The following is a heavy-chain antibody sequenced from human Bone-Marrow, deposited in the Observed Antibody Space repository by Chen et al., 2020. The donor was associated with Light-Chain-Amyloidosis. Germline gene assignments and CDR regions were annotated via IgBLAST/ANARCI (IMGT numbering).Heavy chain of an antibody. CDR2: IDSSETYI. Sequence: EVLLVEEGGGLVKPGGSLRLPCAASGFTFASYTMNWVRQAPGKGLEWVSSIDSSETYINYADSTRGRFSISRDNAKNSLYLQITSLGAEDTAVYYCARDQVEYKFFYYMDVWGKGTTVTVSS. J-gene: IGHJ6*03. D-gene: IGHD6-6*01. CDR3: ARDQVEYKFFYYMDV. V-gene: IGHV3-21*06. CDR1: GFTFASYT.